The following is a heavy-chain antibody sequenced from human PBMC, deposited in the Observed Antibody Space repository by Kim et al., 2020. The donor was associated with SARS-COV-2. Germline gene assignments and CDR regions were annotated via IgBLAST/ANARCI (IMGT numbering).Heavy chain of an antibody. CDR2: TYYRSKWYN. J-gene: IGHJ6*03. CDR3: ARDFIKRRATRPPYYYYMDV. CDR1: GDSVSTNTVA. Sequence: SQTLSLTCDISGDSVSTNTVAWNWLRQSPLRGLEWLGRTYYRSKWYNDYAESVKSRITINPDTTKNQFSLQLYSVTPEDTAVYYCARDFIKRRATRPPYYYYMDVWDKGTTVTVSS. D-gene: IGHD6-6*01. V-gene: IGHV6-1*01.